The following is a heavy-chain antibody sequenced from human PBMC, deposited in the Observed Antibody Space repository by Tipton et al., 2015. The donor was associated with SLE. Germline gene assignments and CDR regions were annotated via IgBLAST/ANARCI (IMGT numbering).Heavy chain of an antibody. V-gene: IGHV1-18*01. D-gene: IGHD4-17*01. CDR1: GYTFTRFG. Sequence: QSGPEVKKPGASVMVSCKASGYTFTRFGIGWVRLAPGQGLEWMGWVSAYNGDTYYAHKFQGRVTMTTNTSTSTAYMDLRSLRSDDTAVYYCARLGYGDSYWGQGTLVTVSS. CDR3: ARLGYGDSY. J-gene: IGHJ4*02. CDR2: VSAYNGDT.